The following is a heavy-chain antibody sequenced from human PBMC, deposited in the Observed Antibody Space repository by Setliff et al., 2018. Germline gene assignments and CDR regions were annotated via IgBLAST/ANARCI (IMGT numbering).Heavy chain of an antibody. CDR3: FGAGTCSY. CDR1: GSTYNNDW. D-gene: IGHD3-10*01. Sequence: PGGSLRLSCGASGSTYNNDWVSWVRQAPGKGLEWLASINPDGSEKYYVDSVKGRFTISRDNAKNSLSLQMNSLRTEDTAVYYCFGAGTCSYWGQGTQVTVSS. CDR2: INPDGSEK. V-gene: IGHV3-7*01. J-gene: IGHJ4*02.